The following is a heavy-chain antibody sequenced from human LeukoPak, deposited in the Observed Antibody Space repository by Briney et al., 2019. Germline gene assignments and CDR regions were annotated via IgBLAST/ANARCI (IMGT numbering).Heavy chain of an antibody. J-gene: IGHJ4*02. D-gene: IGHD5-12*01. CDR2: IYHSGST. CDR3: ARDGYSGSDAL. CDR1: GGSISTYY. Sequence: ASETLSLTCTVSGGSISTYYCSWIRQPPGKGLEWIGYIYHSGSTKYNPSLKSRVTISVDTSQNQFSLKLSSVTAADTAVYYCARDGYSGSDALWGQGTLVTVSS. V-gene: IGHV4-59*01.